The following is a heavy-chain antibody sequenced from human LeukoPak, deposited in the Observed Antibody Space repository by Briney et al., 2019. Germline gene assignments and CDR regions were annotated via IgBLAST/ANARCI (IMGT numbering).Heavy chain of an antibody. Sequence: SETLSLTCAVYGGSFSGYYWSWIRQPPGKGLEWIGEINHRGSTNYNPSLKSRVTISVDTSKNQFSLKLSSVTAADTAVYYCARNYYDSSGYYLNYYYYYGMDVWGQGTTVTVSS. CDR2: INHRGST. CDR1: GGSFSGYY. J-gene: IGHJ6*02. D-gene: IGHD3-22*01. V-gene: IGHV4-34*01. CDR3: ARNYYDSSGYYLNYYYYYGMDV.